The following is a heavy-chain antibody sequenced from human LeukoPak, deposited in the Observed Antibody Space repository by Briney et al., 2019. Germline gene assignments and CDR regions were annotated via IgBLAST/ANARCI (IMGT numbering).Heavy chain of an antibody. CDR2: IYSGGST. Sequence: GGSLRLSCAASGVTASSNYMSWVRQAPGKGLEWVSVIYSGGSTNYADSVKGRFTISRDNSMNTLYLQMNSLRAEDTAVYYCAIYTAMGHWGQGTLVTVSS. CDR1: GVTASSNY. V-gene: IGHV3-53*01. D-gene: IGHD5-18*01. CDR3: AIYTAMGH. J-gene: IGHJ4*02.